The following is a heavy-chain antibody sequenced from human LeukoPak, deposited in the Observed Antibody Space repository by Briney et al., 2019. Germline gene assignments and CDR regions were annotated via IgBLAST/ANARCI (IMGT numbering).Heavy chain of an antibody. D-gene: IGHD6-19*01. CDR3: ARDSSGIAVAGPSDVGWFDP. CDR1: GGSISSSSYY. CDR2: IYYSGST. Sequence: TSETLSLTCTVSGGSISSSSYYWGWIRQPPVKGLEWIGSIYYSGSTYYNPSLKSRVTISVDTSKNQFSLKLSSVTAADTAVYYCARDSSGIAVAGPSDVGWFDPWGQGTLVTVSS. V-gene: IGHV4-39*07. J-gene: IGHJ5*02.